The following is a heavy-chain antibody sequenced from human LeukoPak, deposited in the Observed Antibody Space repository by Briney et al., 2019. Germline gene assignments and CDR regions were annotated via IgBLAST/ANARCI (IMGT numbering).Heavy chain of an antibody. CDR2: ISGSGTST. Sequence: GGSLRLSCAASGFSFGSYGMSWVRQAPGKGLEWVSVISGSGTSTYYADFVQGRFTISRDNSKNTLYLQMNSLRAEDTAIYYCVKSSAGGLYYYYMDVWGKGTTVTISS. CDR3: VKSSAGGLYYYYMDV. CDR1: GFSFGSYG. D-gene: IGHD6-13*01. J-gene: IGHJ6*03. V-gene: IGHV3-23*01.